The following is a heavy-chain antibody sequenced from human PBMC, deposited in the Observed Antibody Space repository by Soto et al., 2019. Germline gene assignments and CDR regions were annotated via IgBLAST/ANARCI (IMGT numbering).Heavy chain of an antibody. CDR1: GGTFSSYA. Sequence: SVKVSCKASGGTFSSYAISWVRQAPGQGLEWMGGIIPIFGTANYAQKFQGRVTITADESTSTAYMELSSLRSEDTAVYYCASLERPTKNDVLRFLEWPFFDIWGQGTMVTVSS. J-gene: IGHJ3*02. CDR3: ASLERPTKNDVLRFLEWPFFDI. D-gene: IGHD3-3*01. V-gene: IGHV1-69*13. CDR2: IIPIFGTA.